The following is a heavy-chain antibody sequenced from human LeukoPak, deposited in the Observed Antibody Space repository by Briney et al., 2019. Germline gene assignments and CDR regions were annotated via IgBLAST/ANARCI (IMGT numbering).Heavy chain of an antibody. J-gene: IGHJ4*02. CDR1: GFTFSSYT. Sequence: GGSLRLSCAASGFTFSSYTMNWVRQAPGKGLEWVSSIGGNNNYIYYADSVNGRFTISRDNAKNSLYLQMNSLRAEDTAVYYCARRFGQSDPYYFDYWGQGTLVTVSS. CDR3: ARRFGQSDPYYFDY. D-gene: IGHD3-10*01. CDR2: IGGNNNYI. V-gene: IGHV3-21*01.